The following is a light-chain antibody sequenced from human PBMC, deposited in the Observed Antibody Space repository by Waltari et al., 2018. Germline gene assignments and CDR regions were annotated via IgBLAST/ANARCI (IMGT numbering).Light chain of an antibody. CDR1: QSVSRY. V-gene: IGKV3-11*01. J-gene: IGKJ2*01. Sequence: IVLTQSPATLSLSPGEGATLSCRASQSVSRYLAWYQQKPGQAPRLLIYDASNRATGIPARFSASGSGTDFTLTLSSLEPEDFAVYYCQQRSGWPYTFGQGTKLEIK. CDR2: DAS. CDR3: QQRSGWPYT.